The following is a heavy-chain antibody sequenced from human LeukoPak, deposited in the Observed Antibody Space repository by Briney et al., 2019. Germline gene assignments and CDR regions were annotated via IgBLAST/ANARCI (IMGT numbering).Heavy chain of an antibody. Sequence: GGSLRLSCAASGFTVNSNSLSWVRQAPGKGLEWVSLIYSGGSTYYADSVKGRFTISRDISKNTLFLQMNSLRAEDTAVYYCATSLPSHIVVVPAAIVDYWGQGTLVTVSS. CDR3: ATSLPSHIVVVPAAIVDY. V-gene: IGHV3-53*01. CDR1: GFTVNSNS. J-gene: IGHJ4*02. D-gene: IGHD2-2*01. CDR2: IYSGGST.